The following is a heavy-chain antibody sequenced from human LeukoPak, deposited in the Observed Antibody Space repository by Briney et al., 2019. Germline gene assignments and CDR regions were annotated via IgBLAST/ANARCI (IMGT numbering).Heavy chain of an antibody. Sequence: GGSLRLSCAAPGFTFTNYAMSWVRQAPAKGLEWVSAICDSVGSAIYADSVRSRFTISRDNSKSTQYMQMNRARDEGTAVYIFAKDNWYLDYWGQGTLVTVSS. V-gene: IGHV3-23*01. CDR1: GFTFTNYA. CDR3: AKDNWYLDY. D-gene: IGHD1-1*01. CDR2: ICDSVGSA. J-gene: IGHJ4*02.